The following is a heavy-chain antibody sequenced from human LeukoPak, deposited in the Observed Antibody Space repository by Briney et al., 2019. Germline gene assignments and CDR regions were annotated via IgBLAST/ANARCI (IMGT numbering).Heavy chain of an antibody. D-gene: IGHD5-18*01. Sequence: VGSLRLSCAASGFTFSSFVMSWVRQAPGKGLEWVSAISGSAGTAYSADSVKGRFTISRDNSRNTLYLQMNSLRADDTAIYYSAKDLSSPGLAMVLASWGQGTLVTVSS. CDR3: AKDLSSPGLAMVLAS. J-gene: IGHJ4*02. V-gene: IGHV3-23*01. CDR2: ISGSAGTA. CDR1: GFTFSSFV.